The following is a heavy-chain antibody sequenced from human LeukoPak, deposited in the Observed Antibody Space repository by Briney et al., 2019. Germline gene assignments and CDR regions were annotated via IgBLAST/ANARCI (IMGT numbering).Heavy chain of an antibody. Sequence: ASVKVSCKASGYTFTSYYMHWVGQAPGQGLEWMGIINPSGGSTSYAQKFQGRVTMTRDTSTSTVYMELSSLRSEDTAVYYCASYGDFDAFDIWGQGTMVTVSS. J-gene: IGHJ3*02. CDR2: INPSGGST. D-gene: IGHD4-17*01. CDR3: ASYGDFDAFDI. V-gene: IGHV1-46*01. CDR1: GYTFTSYY.